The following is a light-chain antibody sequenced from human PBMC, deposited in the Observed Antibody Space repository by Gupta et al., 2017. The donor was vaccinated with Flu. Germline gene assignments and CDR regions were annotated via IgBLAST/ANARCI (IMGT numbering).Light chain of an antibody. J-gene: IGKJ2*01. Sequence: DIQMTQSPSTLSASVGDRVTISCRASQSITVWLAWYQHKPGKAPKLLIYKASSLESGVPSRFSGSGYGTEFTLTIAGLQPDDFATYYCQEYSSQSYTFGQGTNLEIK. CDR3: QEYSSQSYT. V-gene: IGKV1-5*03. CDR2: KAS. CDR1: QSITVW.